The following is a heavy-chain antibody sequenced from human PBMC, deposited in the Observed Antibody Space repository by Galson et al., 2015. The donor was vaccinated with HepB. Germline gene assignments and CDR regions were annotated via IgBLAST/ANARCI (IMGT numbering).Heavy chain of an antibody. CDR3: ARVRRISSSSPFDY. Sequence: SVKVSCKASGYTFTGYYMHWVRQAPGQGLEWMGWINPNSGGTNYAQKFQGRVTMTRDTSISTAYMELSRLRSDDTAVYYCARVRRISSSSPFDYWGQGTLVTVSS. CDR2: INPNSGGT. CDR1: GYTFTGYY. J-gene: IGHJ4*02. D-gene: IGHD6-6*01. V-gene: IGHV1-2*02.